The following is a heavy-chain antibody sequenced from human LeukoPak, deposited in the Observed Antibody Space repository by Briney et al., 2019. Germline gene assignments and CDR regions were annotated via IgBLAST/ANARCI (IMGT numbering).Heavy chain of an antibody. CDR1: GESFSGYS. CDR3: ARHGWHAWYFDL. Sequence: SETLSLTCVVYGESFSGYSWSWIRQPPGKGLEWIGEINQRRNTNYNPSLKSRVTISIDTSKNQFSLKLSSVTAADTAVYYCARHGWHAWYFDLWGRGTLATVSS. V-gene: IGHV4-34*01. D-gene: IGHD6-19*01. J-gene: IGHJ2*01. CDR2: INQRRNT.